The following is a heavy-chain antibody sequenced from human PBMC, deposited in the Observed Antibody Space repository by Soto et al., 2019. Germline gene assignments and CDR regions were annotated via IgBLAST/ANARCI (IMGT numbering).Heavy chain of an antibody. CDR2: ISAYNGKT. D-gene: IGHD3-22*01. V-gene: IGHV1-18*01. J-gene: IGHJ5*02. CDR1: GYTFTSYG. Sequence: QVQLVQSGAEVKTPGASVKVSCKASGYTFTSYGISWVRQAPGQGLEWMGWISAYNGKTNYAQRLQGRVTMTTDTSTNTAYMELRSLRSADTAVYYCARYPPYDRSGYYAWFDPWGQGTLVTVSS. CDR3: ARYPPYDRSGYYAWFDP.